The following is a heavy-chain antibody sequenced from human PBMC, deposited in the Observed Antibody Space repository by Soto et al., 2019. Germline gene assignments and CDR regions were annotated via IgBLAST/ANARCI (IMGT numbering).Heavy chain of an antibody. J-gene: IGHJ5*02. CDR2: ISSSSSTI. Sequence: EVQVVESGGGLVQPGGSLRLSCGASGFTFSSNSMNWVRQAPGKGLEWISYISSSSSTIYADSVKGRFTISRDNAKNSLYLQMNSLRDEDTAVYYCARVIWSGHLTSDLWGQGTLVTVSS. CDR1: GFTFSSNS. D-gene: IGHD3-3*01. CDR3: ARVIWSGHLTSDL. V-gene: IGHV3-48*02.